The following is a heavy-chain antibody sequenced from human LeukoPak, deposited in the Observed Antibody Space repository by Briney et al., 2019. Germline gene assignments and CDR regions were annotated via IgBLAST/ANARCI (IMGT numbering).Heavy chain of an antibody. CDR1: GGSFSAYY. V-gene: IGHV4-34*01. CDR3: ARRRAVAGTWYFDL. J-gene: IGHJ2*01. CDR2: INHSGST. Sequence: PSETLSLTCAVYGGSFSAYYWSWIRQPPGNGLEWIGEINHSGSTNYNPSLKSRVTISVDTSKNQFSLKLSSVTAADTAVYYCARRRAVAGTWYFDLWGRGTLVTVSS. D-gene: IGHD6-19*01.